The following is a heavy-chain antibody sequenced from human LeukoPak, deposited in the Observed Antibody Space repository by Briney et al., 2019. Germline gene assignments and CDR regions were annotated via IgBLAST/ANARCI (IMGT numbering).Heavy chain of an antibody. CDR2: IKQDGSEK. V-gene: IGHV3-7*01. CDR1: GFTFSSYW. D-gene: IGHD4-17*01. CDR3: ARLRTGGYYYYGMDV. J-gene: IGHJ6*02. Sequence: PGGSLRLSCAASGFTFSSYWMSWVRQAPGKGLEWVANIKQDGSEKYYVDSVKGRFTISRDNAKNSLYLQMNSLRAEDTAVYYCARLRTGGYYYYGMDVWGQGTTVTVSS.